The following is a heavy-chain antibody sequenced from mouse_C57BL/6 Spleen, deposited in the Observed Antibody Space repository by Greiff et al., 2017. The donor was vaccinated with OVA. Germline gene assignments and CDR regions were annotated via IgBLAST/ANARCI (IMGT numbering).Heavy chain of an antibody. Sequence: VHLVESGPELVKPGASVKLSCKASGYTFTSYDINWVKQRPGQGLEWIGWIYPRDGSTKYNEKFKGKATLTVDTSSSTAYMELHSLTSEDSAVYFCARPYYYGSRYYAMDYWGQGTSVTVSS. V-gene: IGHV1-85*01. J-gene: IGHJ4*01. CDR1: GYTFTSYD. D-gene: IGHD1-1*01. CDR2: IYPRDGST. CDR3: ARPYYYGSRYYAMDY.